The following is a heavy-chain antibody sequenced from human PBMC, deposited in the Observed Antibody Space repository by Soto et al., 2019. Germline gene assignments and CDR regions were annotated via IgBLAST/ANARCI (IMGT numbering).Heavy chain of an antibody. CDR2: ITWNRASI. D-gene: IGHD4-17*01. CDR3: AKGDYGDYSLSDY. CDR1: GFTFDDYA. J-gene: IGHJ4*02. Sequence: EVQLVESGGGLVQPGRSLRLSCAASGFTFDDYAMHWVRQAPGRGLEWVSGITWNRASIGYADSVKGRFTISRDNAKNSLYLQMDSLRPEDTALYYCAKGDYGDYSLSDYWGQGTLVTVSS. V-gene: IGHV3-9*01.